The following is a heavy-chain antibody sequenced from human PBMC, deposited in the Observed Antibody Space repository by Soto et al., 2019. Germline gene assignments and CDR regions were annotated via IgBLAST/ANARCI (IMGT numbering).Heavy chain of an antibody. Sequence: SQTLSLTCAITGDSVSSNSAGWSWVRQSPSRGLEWLGRTYYRSKWYYEYAVSVRGRITINPDTSKNQYSLQLNSVTPEDTAVYFCARGEQYSGRIFDYWGQGTLVTVAS. D-gene: IGHD1-26*01. CDR2: TYYRSKWYY. J-gene: IGHJ4*01. V-gene: IGHV6-1*01. CDR3: ARGEQYSGRIFDY. CDR1: GDSVSSNSAG.